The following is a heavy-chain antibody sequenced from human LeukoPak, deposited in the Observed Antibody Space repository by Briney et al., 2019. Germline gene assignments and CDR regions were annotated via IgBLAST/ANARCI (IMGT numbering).Heavy chain of an antibody. J-gene: IGHJ5*02. Sequence: SETLSLTCTVSGGSIISTDDYWSWIRQSPGKGLECIGYIHYTGSTNYNPSLKSRVTISVETSKNQFSLKLKSVTAADTAVYYCARGGYYGSGNDFRFDPWGQGTLVTVSS. CDR2: IHYTGST. CDR3: ARGGYYGSGNDFRFDP. D-gene: IGHD3-10*01. V-gene: IGHV4-61*08. CDR1: GGSIISTDDY.